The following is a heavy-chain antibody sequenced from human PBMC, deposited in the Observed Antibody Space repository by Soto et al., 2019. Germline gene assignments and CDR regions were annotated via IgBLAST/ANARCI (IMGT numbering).Heavy chain of an antibody. CDR2: ISGYNGNT. CDR1: GYTFTSYG. V-gene: IGHV1-18*04. Sequence: SVQVSCKASGYTFTSYGISWVRQAPGQGLGWMGWISGYNGNTNYAQKLQGKVTMTTDTSTSTAYMELRSLRSDDTAVYYCAREAIPGQQLVGLWDYWGQGTLVTVSA. J-gene: IGHJ4*02. CDR3: AREAIPGQQLVGLWDY. D-gene: IGHD6-13*01.